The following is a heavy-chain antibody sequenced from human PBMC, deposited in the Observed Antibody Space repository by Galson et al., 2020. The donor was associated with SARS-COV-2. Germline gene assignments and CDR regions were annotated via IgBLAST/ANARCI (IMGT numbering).Heavy chain of an antibody. CDR2: IKQDGSEK. Sequence: GESLKISCAASRFTFSSHWMNWVRQAPGKGLEWVANIKQDGSEKYYVDSVKGRFTISRDNAKNSLYLQMNSLRAEDTAVYYCARAGFWRDYGGEHFDSWGQGTLVTVSS. J-gene: IGHJ4*02. V-gene: IGHV3-7*03. CDR3: ARAGFWRDYGGEHFDS. CDR1: RFTFSSHW. D-gene: IGHD3-3*01.